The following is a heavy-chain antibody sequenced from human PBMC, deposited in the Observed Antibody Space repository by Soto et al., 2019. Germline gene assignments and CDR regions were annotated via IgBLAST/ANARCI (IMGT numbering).Heavy chain of an antibody. CDR2: IYYSGST. Sequence: SETLSLTCTVSGGSISSGDYYWSWIRQPPGKGLEWIGYIYYSGSTYYNPSLKSRVTISVDTSKNQFSLKLSSVTTADTAVYYCARVPLGYYDSSGYSFDPWGQGTLVTVSS. CDR1: GGSISSGDYY. D-gene: IGHD3-22*01. CDR3: ARVPLGYYDSSGYSFDP. J-gene: IGHJ5*02. V-gene: IGHV4-30-4*01.